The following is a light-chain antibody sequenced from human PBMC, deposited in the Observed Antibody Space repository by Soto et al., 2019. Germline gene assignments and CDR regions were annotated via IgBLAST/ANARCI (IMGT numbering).Light chain of an antibody. CDR3: SSYTSSSTPHVV. V-gene: IGLV2-14*01. J-gene: IGLJ2*01. CDR1: SSDVGGYNY. CDR2: DVS. Sequence: QSALTQPASVSGSPGPSITISCTGTSSDVGGYNYGSWYQQHPGKAPKLMIYDVSNRPSGVSNRFSGSKSGNTASLTISGLQAEDEADYYCSSYTSSSTPHVVFGGGTKLTVL.